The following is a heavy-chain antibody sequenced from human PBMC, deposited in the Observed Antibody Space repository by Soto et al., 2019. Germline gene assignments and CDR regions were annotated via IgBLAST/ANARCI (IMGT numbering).Heavy chain of an antibody. CDR3: TYSTTVHYFDS. J-gene: IGHJ4*02. CDR2: IYYSGST. Sequence: QLQLQESGPGLAKPSETLSLTCTVSGGSISSSSYYWGWIRQPPGKGLEWIGTIYYSGSTYYNPSINSRVTISVDTAQTLSTLSLSSATAAETAVNFCTYSTTVHYFDSWGQGTLVTVSS. V-gene: IGHV4-39*01. D-gene: IGHD4-17*01. CDR1: GGSISSSSYY.